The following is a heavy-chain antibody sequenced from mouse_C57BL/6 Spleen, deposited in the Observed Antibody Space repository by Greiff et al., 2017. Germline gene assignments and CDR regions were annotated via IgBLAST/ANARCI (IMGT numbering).Heavy chain of an antibody. V-gene: IGHV1-69*01. CDR1: GYTFTSYW. J-gene: IGHJ2*01. CDR3: ARWGRDYFDY. CDR2: IDPSDSYT. Sequence: QVHVKQPGAELVMPGASVKLSCKASGYTFTSYWMHWVKQRPGQGLEWIGEIDPSDSYTNYNQKFKGKSTLTVDKSSSTAYMQLSSLTSEDSAVYYCARWGRDYFDYWGQGTTLTVSS. D-gene: IGHD1-1*01.